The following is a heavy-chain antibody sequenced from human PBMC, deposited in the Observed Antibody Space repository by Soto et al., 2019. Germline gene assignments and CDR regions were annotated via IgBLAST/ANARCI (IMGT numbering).Heavy chain of an antibody. CDR3: ARGRPWWLYSNYMYGAQRSEWPYYFDY. V-gene: IGHV4-39*07. CDR2: IYYSGST. J-gene: IGHJ4*02. CDR1: GGSISSSSYY. Sequence: PSETLSLTCTVSGGSISSSSYYWGWIRQPPGKGLEWIGSIYYSGSTTYNPSLKSRVTISVDTSKNQFSLKLSSVTAADTAVYYCARGRPWWLYSNYMYGAQRSEWPYYFDYWGQGTLVTVSS. D-gene: IGHD4-4*01.